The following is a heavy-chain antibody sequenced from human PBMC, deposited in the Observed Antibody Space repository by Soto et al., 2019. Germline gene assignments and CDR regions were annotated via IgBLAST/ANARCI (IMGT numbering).Heavy chain of an antibody. V-gene: IGHV3-48*01. J-gene: IGHJ6*03. Sequence: PGGSLRLSCAASGFTFSSYSMNWVRQAPGKGLEWVSYISSSSSTIYYADSVKGRFTISRDNAKNSLYLQMNSLRAEDTAVYYCARVLDYSNYYYYYYMDVWGKGTTVTVSS. CDR2: ISSSSSTI. CDR1: GFTFSSYS. D-gene: IGHD4-4*01. CDR3: ARVLDYSNYYYYYYMDV.